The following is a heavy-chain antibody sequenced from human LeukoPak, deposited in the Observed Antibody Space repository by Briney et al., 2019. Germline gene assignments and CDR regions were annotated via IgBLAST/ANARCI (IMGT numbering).Heavy chain of an antibody. CDR2: INPNSGDT. J-gene: IGHJ6*02. V-gene: IGHV1-2*02. CDR1: GYSYTVYY. D-gene: IGHD6-19*01. CDR3: ARDRPLFSSGDYYGMDV. Sequence: APVKVSCKASGYSYTVYYFHWVRQAPGQGLEWMGWINPNSGDTNYAQKFQGRVTMTRDTSISTAYMELSRLGADDTAVYYCARDRPLFSSGDYYGMDVWGQGTTVTVSS.